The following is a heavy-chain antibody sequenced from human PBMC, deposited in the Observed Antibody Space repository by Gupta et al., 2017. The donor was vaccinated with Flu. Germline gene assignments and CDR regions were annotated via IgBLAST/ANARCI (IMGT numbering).Heavy chain of an antibody. CDR1: GFTFSSYA. Sequence: EVQLLESWGGLVQPGGSLRLSCAASGFTFSSYAMSWVRQADGKWLEWGSAISGSGGRKYYGDTGKGRFTISRENSKKTLYLKMTGLGAEETAVYYCAKDREGNTVTTIGYGGQGTMVTVSS. D-gene: IGHD4-17*01. V-gene: IGHV3-23*02. CDR3: AKDREGNTVTTIGY. J-gene: IGHJ4*02. CDR2: ISGSGGRK.